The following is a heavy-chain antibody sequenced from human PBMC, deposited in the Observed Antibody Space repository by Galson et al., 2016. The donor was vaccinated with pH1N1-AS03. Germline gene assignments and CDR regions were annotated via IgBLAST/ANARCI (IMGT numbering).Heavy chain of an antibody. CDR2: IYYSGST. D-gene: IGHD6-13*01. V-gene: IGHV4-39*01. J-gene: IGHJ5*02. CDR1: GGSISSSSYY. CDR3: ALLPVAAAGAYLAWFDP. Sequence: ETLSLTCTVSGGSISSSSYYWGWIRQPPGKGLEWIGSIYYSGSTYYNPSLKSRVTISVDTSRDQFSLKLSSVTAADTAVYYCALLPVAAAGAYLAWFDPWGQGTLVTVSS.